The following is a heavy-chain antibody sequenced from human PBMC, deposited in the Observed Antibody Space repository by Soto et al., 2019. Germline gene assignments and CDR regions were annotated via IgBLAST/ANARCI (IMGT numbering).Heavy chain of an antibody. V-gene: IGHV3-11*01. CDR2: ISGSGSHI. J-gene: IGHJ4*02. Sequence: QVQLVESGGGLVKPGGSLRLSCAASGFTFSDYYMNWLRQAPGKGLEWVSYISGSGSHIYNADSVKGRFTISRDNTKNALYLQMNSLRVEDTAVYYCARMVGAAHYWGQGTLVTVSS. CDR3: ARMVGAAHY. D-gene: IGHD2-15*01. CDR1: GFTFSDYY.